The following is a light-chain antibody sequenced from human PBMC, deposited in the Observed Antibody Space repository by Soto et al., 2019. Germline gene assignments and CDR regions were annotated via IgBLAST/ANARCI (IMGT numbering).Light chain of an antibody. CDR3: QQYDNLVT. CDR1: QSINRY. V-gene: IGKV1-39*01. Sequence: DIQMTQSPSSLSASVGDRVTITCRASQSINRYINWYQQKPGKAPKLLINAASSLQSGVPSRFSGSGSGTDFTLTISNLQPEDIATYYCQQYDNLVTFGGGTKVDIK. J-gene: IGKJ4*01. CDR2: AAS.